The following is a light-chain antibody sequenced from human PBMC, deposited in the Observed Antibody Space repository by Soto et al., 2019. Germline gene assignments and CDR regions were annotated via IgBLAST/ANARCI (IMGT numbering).Light chain of an antibody. J-gene: IGKJ1*01. CDR1: QGIRND. Sequence: AIQMTQSPSSLSASVGDRVTITCRASQGIRNDLGWYQQRPGKAPKLLIYATSNLQTGVPSRFSGRGTDTGXTLTISSLQPEDFATYYCLQDYSYPRTFGQGTKVDIK. CDR3: LQDYSYPRT. CDR2: ATS. V-gene: IGKV1-6*01.